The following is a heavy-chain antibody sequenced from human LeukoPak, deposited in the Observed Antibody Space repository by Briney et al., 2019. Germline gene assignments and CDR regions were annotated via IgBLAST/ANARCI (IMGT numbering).Heavy chain of an antibody. J-gene: IGHJ5*02. CDR1: GFTFGDYA. CDR3: TPKWELLPIDP. Sequence: GGSLRLSCTGSGFTFGDYAMSWVRQAPGKGLEWVGFIRSKAYGGTTEYAASVKGRFTISRDDSKSIAYLQMNSLKTEDTAVYYCTPKWELLPIDPWGQGTLVTVSS. V-gene: IGHV3-49*04. CDR2: IRSKAYGGTT. D-gene: IGHD1-26*01.